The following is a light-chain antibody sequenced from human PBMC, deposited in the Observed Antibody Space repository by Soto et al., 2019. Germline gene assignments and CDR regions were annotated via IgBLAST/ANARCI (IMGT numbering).Light chain of an antibody. CDR3: QQYGSSRLT. V-gene: IGKV3-20*01. Sequence: EVVLTQSPGALSLSPGERATLSCRASQSVRSNLTWYQQKPGQAPRLLIYGASSRATGIPDRFSGSGSGTDFTLTISRLEPEDFAVYYCQQYGSSRLTFGGGTKVDIK. CDR1: QSVRSN. J-gene: IGKJ4*01. CDR2: GAS.